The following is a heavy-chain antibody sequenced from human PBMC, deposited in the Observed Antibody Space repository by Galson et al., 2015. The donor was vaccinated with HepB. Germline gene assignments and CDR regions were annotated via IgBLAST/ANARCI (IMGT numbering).Heavy chain of an antibody. V-gene: IGHV3-23*01. D-gene: IGHD6-13*01. CDR2: IGHSGAGISGSGGLT. CDR1: GFTFSTYA. CDR3: VRGNIAAAGSTLGFDP. Sequence: SLRLSCAASGFTFSTYALGWVRQAPGKGLEWVSAIGHSGAGISGSGGLTYYADSVKGRFSISRDNSKSTLFLQMNSLRADDSAVYYCVRGNIAAAGSTLGFDPWGQGTLVTVSS. J-gene: IGHJ5*02.